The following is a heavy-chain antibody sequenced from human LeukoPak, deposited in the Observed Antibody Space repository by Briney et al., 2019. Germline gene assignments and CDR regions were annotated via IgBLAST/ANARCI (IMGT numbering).Heavy chain of an antibody. V-gene: IGHV3-48*03. J-gene: IGHJ3*02. Sequence: GGSLRLSCAASGFTFSSYEMNWVRQAPGKGLERVSYISSSGSTIYYADSVKGRFTISRDNAKNSLYLQMNSLRAEDTAVYYCARAMVRGVIGAFDIWGQGTMVTVSS. CDR2: ISSSGSTI. D-gene: IGHD3-10*01. CDR3: ARAMVRGVIGAFDI. CDR1: GFTFSSYE.